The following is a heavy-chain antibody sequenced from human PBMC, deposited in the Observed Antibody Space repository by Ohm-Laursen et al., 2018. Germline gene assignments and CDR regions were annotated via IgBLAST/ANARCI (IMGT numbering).Heavy chain of an antibody. D-gene: IGHD1-7*01. CDR1: GFIFSDHY. V-gene: IGHV3-72*01. CDR3: AKGPEHINWNYGDY. J-gene: IGHJ4*02. Sequence: SLRLSCAASGFIFSDHYMDWVRQAPGKGLEWVGRSRDKANSYTTLYAASVKGRFTISRDDSKNSLYLQMNSLKTEDTAVYYCAKGPEHINWNYGDYWGQGTLVTVSS. CDR2: SRDKANSYTT.